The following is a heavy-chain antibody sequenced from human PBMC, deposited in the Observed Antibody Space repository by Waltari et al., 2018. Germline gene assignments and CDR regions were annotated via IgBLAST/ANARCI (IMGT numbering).Heavy chain of an antibody. V-gene: IGHV4-4*02. CDR1: GCSISSSNW. D-gene: IGHD3-9*01. J-gene: IGHJ4*02. CDR3: ARLHLDGCSGDDFDY. Sequence: QVQLQESGPGLVKPSGTLSLTCAVSGCSISSSNWWSWVRQPPGKGLEWIGEIYQSGSTKYNQYLKGRVTISVDKSKNQCARKLSAVTSADTAVDYCARLHLDGCSGDDFDYWGQGTLVTVSS. CDR2: IYQSGST.